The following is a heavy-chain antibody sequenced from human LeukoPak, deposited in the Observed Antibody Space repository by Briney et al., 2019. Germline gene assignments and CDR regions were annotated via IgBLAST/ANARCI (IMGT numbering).Heavy chain of an antibody. CDR3: ARDWVYCSGGSCYDY. Sequence: ASVKVSCKASGYTFTSYGISWVRQAPGQGLEWMGWISAYNGNTNYAQKLQGRVTMATDTSTSTAYMELRSLRSDDTAVYYCARDWVYCSGGSCYDYWGQGTLVTVSS. J-gene: IGHJ4*02. CDR1: GYTFTSYG. V-gene: IGHV1-18*01. D-gene: IGHD2-15*01. CDR2: ISAYNGNT.